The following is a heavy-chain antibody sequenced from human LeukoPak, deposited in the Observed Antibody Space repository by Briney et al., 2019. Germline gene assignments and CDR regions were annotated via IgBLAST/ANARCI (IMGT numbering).Heavy chain of an antibody. CDR2: INHSGST. CDR3: AGSLAVTDYYDSSGSGNQVFDY. J-gene: IGHJ4*02. CDR1: GGSFSGYY. Sequence: SETLSLTCAVYGGSFSGYYWSWIRQPPGEGLEWIGEINHSGSTNYNPSLKSRVTISVDMSKNQFSLKLSSVTAADTAVYYCAGSLAVTDYYDSSGSGNQVFDYWGQGTLVTVSS. D-gene: IGHD3-22*01. V-gene: IGHV4-34*01.